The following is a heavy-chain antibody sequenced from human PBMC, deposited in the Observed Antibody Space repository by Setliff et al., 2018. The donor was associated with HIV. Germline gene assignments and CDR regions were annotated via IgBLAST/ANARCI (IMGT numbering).Heavy chain of an antibody. D-gene: IGHD3-10*01. Sequence: LRLSCVASGFTFGSYEMNWVRQAPGKGLEWVSNIGSIGSGGATHYADSVKGRFTISRDNAKNSVYLQMNSLRAEDTAVYYCARIEASYYFDTWGQGTLVTVS. V-gene: IGHV3-48*03. J-gene: IGHJ4*02. CDR2: IGSIGSGGAT. CDR1: GFTFGSYE. CDR3: ARIEASYYFDT.